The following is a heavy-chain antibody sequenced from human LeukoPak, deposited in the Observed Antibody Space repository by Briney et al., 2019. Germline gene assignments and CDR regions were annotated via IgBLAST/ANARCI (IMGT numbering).Heavy chain of an antibody. Sequence: SVKLSCKASGGTVSSYAISWVRQAPGPGLEWMGGIIPIFGTANYAQKFQGRVTITADESTSTAYMELSSLRSEDTAVYYCARATLGYCSSTSCYTPLGYWGQGTLVTVSS. J-gene: IGHJ4*02. CDR3: ARATLGYCSSTSCYTPLGY. V-gene: IGHV1-69*01. D-gene: IGHD2-2*02. CDR1: GGTVSSYA. CDR2: IIPIFGTA.